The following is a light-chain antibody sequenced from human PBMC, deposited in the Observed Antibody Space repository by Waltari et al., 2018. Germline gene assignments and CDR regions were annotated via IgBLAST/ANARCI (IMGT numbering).Light chain of an antibody. CDR2: DVT. CDR1: SRDVGYFNH. CDR3: SSYTGRGTVI. J-gene: IGLJ2*01. V-gene: IGLV2-14*01. Sequence: QSALTQPASVSGSPGQSITISCTGTSRDVGYFNHVSWFQHHPDSPPKPLICDVTDRPSGVSSRLSGSKSVSTASLTISGLQAEDEADYYCSSYTGRGTVIFGGGTKLTVL.